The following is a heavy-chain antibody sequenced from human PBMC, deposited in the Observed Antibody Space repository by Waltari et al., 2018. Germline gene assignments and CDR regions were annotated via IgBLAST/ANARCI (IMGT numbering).Heavy chain of an antibody. CDR3: ARCGYGDYAFDY. Sequence: QVQLQESGPGLVKPSETLSLTCTVSGGPISSHYWSWIRQPPGKGLEWIGYIYYSGSTNYNPSLKSRVTISVDTSKNQFSLKLSSVTAADTAVYYCARCGYGDYAFDYWGQGTLVTVSS. J-gene: IGHJ4*02. D-gene: IGHD4-17*01. CDR1: GGPISSHY. CDR2: IYYSGST. V-gene: IGHV4-59*11.